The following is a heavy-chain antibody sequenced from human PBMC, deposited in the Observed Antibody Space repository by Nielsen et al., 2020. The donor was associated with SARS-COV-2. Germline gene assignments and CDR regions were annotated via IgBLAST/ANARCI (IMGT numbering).Heavy chain of an antibody. V-gene: IGHV4-59*01. J-gene: IGHJ4*02. D-gene: IGHD2-15*01. Sequence: SETLSLTCAVSGGSISSFYWSWIRQPPGKGLEWIGYIYYRGSTNYNPSLKSRVTISLDTSRNQFSLKLNSVTAADTAVYYCARESGGAVDLDYWGQGTLVTVSP. CDR1: GGSISSFY. CDR2: IYYRGST. CDR3: ARESGGAVDLDY.